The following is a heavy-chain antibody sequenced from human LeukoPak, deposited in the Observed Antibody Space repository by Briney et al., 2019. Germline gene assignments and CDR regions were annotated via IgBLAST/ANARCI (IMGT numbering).Heavy chain of an antibody. J-gene: IGHJ4*02. CDR2: IKQDGSEK. V-gene: IGHV3-7*01. CDR1: GFSFSGFW. D-gene: IGHD5-18*01. Sequence: GGSLRLSCAASGFSFSGFWMTWVRQAPGKGLEWVANIKQDGSEKYCVDSVKGRFTISRDNAKNSLYLQMNSLRAEDTAVYYCARDPSTSGTMGYSYGYSDYWGQGTLVTVSS. CDR3: ARDPSTSGTMGYSYGYSDY.